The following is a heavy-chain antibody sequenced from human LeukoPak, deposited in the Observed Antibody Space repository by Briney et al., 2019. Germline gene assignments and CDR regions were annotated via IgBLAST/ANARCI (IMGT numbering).Heavy chain of an antibody. CDR3: VTYYFDSSGPKKNY. CDR2: IYYSGST. V-gene: IGHV4-30-4*01. D-gene: IGHD3-22*01. Sequence: SETLSLTCTVSGGSISSGDYYWSWIRQPPGKGLEWIGYIYYSGSTYYNPSLKSRVTISVDTSKKQFSLKLSSVTAADTAVYYCVTYYFDSSGPKKNYWGQGTLVTVSS. CDR1: GGSISSGDYY. J-gene: IGHJ4*02.